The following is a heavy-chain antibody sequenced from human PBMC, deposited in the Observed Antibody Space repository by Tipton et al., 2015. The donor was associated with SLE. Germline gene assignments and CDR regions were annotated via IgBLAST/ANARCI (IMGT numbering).Heavy chain of an antibody. D-gene: IGHD6-13*01. Sequence: TLSLTCTVSGGSITSSNYYWGWVRQPPGKGLEWIGSVYYSGHTYYNPSLKSRVTISVDTSKNQFSLKLNTVTAADTAVYYCARDREKEAAGSDAYAIWGQGTMVAVSS. CDR2: VYYSGHT. J-gene: IGHJ3*02. CDR1: GGSITSSNYY. CDR3: ARDREKEAAGSDAYAI. V-gene: IGHV4-39*07.